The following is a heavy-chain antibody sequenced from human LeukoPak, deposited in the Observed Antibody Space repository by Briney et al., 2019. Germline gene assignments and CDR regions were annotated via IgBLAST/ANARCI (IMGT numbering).Heavy chain of an antibody. V-gene: IGHV3-23*01. Sequence: GGSLRLSCAASGFTFSSYGMNWVRQAPGKGLEWVSATSGSGSSPNYSDSVTGAFTISRDNSKNTLYLQMNSLRAEDTAVYYCAKTTGGNAYDYIDYWGQGTLVTVSS. D-gene: IGHD5-12*01. CDR3: AKTTGGNAYDYIDY. CDR2: TSGSGSSP. J-gene: IGHJ4*02. CDR1: GFTFSSYG.